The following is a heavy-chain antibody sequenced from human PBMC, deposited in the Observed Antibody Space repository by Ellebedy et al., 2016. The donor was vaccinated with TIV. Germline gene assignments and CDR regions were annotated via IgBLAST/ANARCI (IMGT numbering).Heavy chain of an antibody. J-gene: IGHJ4*02. D-gene: IGHD3-22*01. Sequence: SETLSLTCTVSGGSISSYYWSWIRQPAGKGLEWIGRIYTSGSTNYNPSLKSRVTISVDTSKNQFSLKLSSVTAADTAVYYCARGAPTYYYDSNRSPFDYWGQGTLVTVSS. CDR3: ARGAPTYYYDSNRSPFDY. V-gene: IGHV4-4*07. CDR2: IYTSGST. CDR1: GGSISSYY.